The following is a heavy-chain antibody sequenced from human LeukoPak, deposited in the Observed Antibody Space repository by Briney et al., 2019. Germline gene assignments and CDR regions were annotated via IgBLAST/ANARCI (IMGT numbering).Heavy chain of an antibody. CDR1: VCCFTRHG. D-gene: IGHD2-2*02. CDR3: ARGLYTYNVRYFDH. J-gene: IGHJ4*02. V-gene: IGHV1-18*01. Sequence: ASVTVSCKASVCCFTRHGISRVRQAPGEGLEWMGWISAYNGNTNYAQKLQGRVTMITDTSTSTAYLELRSLRSDDTAVYYCARGLYTYNVRYFDHWGQGTLVTVSS. CDR2: ISAYNGNT.